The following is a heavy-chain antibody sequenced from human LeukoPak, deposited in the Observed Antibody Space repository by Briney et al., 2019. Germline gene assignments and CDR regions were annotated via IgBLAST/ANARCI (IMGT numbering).Heavy chain of an antibody. V-gene: IGHV3-30*04. CDR2: TSFDGTTK. J-gene: IGHJ6*03. Sequence: GGSLRLSCAASRFTFSTYAMHWVRQAPGKGLEWVAVTSFDGTTKYYADSVKGRFTVSRDNSKNTLILQMNSLRAEDTAVYYCARGSSTNCYGGNCFYYYMAVWGKGTTVTVSS. CDR1: RFTFSTYA. D-gene: IGHD2-2*01. CDR3: ARGSSTNCYGGNCFYYYMAV.